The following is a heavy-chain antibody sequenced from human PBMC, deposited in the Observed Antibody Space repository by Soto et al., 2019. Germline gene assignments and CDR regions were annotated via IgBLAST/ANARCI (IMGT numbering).Heavy chain of an antibody. D-gene: IGHD2-2*03. J-gene: IGHJ4*02. Sequence: ASVKVSCKASGYTFTNYGISWVRQAPGQGLEWMGWISAYNGNTNYGQKFQGRVTMPTDTSTVTAYMEMRSLRSDDTAVYYCAGAILEIVVVPVAMLGGGFDYWGQGTLVTVSS. V-gene: IGHV1-18*01. CDR2: ISAYNGNT. CDR3: AGAILEIVVVPVAMLGGGFDY. CDR1: GYTFTNYG.